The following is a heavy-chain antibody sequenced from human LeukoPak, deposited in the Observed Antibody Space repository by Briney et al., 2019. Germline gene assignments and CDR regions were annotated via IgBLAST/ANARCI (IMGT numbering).Heavy chain of an antibody. V-gene: IGHV4-34*01. CDR3: ARVKPRRATTLEYYFDY. CDR1: GGSFSGYY. CDR2: INHSGST. D-gene: IGHD1-1*01. Sequence: SETLSLTCAVYGGSFSGYYWSWIRQPPGKGLEWIGEINHSGSTNYNPSLKSRVTISVDTSKNQFSLKLSSVTAADTAVYYCARVKPRRATTLEYYFDYWGQGTLVTVSS. J-gene: IGHJ4*02.